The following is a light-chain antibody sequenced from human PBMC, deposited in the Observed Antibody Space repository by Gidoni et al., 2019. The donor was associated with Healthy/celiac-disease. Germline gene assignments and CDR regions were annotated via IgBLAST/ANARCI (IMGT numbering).Light chain of an antibody. J-gene: IGKJ1*01. CDR3: QQYNSYPLT. CDR1: QSISSW. V-gene: IGKV1-5*01. Sequence: DIQMTQSPSTLSASVGDRVTITCRASQSISSWLAWYQQKPGKAPKFLIYGASSLESGVPSRFSGSGSGTEFTLTISSLQPDDFATYYCQQYNSYPLTFGQGTKVEIK. CDR2: GAS.